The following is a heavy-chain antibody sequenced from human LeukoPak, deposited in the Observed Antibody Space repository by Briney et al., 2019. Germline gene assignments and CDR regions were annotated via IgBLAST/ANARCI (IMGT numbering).Heavy chain of an antibody. CDR1: GGSFTGYY. J-gene: IGHJ4*02. CDR2: INHSAST. CDR3: ARVSSGGYFHTYYFDY. Sequence: PSETLSLTCAVYGGSFTGYYWSWIRQPPGKGLEWIGEINHSASTNYSPSLKSRATISVDTSKNQFSLNLISVTAADTAIYYCARVSSGGYFHTYYFDYWGQGTLVTVSS. D-gene: IGHD3-22*01. V-gene: IGHV4-34*01.